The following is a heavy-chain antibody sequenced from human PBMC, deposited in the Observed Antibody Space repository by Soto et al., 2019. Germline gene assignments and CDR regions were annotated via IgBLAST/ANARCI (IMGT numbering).Heavy chain of an antibody. CDR1: GGTFSSYT. D-gene: IGHD1-1*01. Sequence: QVQLVQSGAEVKKPGSSVKVSCKASGGTFSSYTITWVRQAPVQGLECLGRIIPIFGVTNYAQKFQDKVRITADRTATPGYIKLSRPPSQETALPYCVRDWESTTQICGFGDSRRPATLGTV. V-gene: IGHV1-69*08. CDR2: IIPIFGVT. J-gene: IGHJ4*02. CDR3: VRDWESTTQICGFGDS.